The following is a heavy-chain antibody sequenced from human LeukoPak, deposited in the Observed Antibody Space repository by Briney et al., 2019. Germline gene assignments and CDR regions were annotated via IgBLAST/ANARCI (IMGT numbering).Heavy chain of an antibody. Sequence: ASVKVSCKASGYTFPSYFMHWVRQAPGQGLEWMGIINPTGGSTTYAQKFQGRVTITRDTSTSTVYMELSSLRSDDTAVYYCARTAARRFDYWGQGTLVTVSS. D-gene: IGHD6-6*01. CDR2: INPTGGST. V-gene: IGHV1-46*01. J-gene: IGHJ4*02. CDR3: ARTAARRFDY. CDR1: GYTFPSYF.